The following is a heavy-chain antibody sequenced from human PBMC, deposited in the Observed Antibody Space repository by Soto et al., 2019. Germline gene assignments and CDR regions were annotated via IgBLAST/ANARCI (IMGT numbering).Heavy chain of an antibody. D-gene: IGHD3-9*01. V-gene: IGHV4-59*08. CDR3: ARWVYIYGPGACDV. J-gene: IGHJ3*01. CDR2: VYYNGNT. Sequence: SETLSLTCTVSGGSLSDYHWSWIRQSPGKGLEWIGHVYYNGNTSYNPSLKSPVTISLAKSKNHFALKLKSVTAADTAVYYCARWVYIYGPGACDVWGQGTGVTVSS. CDR1: GGSLSDYH.